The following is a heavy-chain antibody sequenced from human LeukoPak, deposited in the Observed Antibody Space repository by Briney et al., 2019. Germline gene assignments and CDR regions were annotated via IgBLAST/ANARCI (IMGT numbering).Heavy chain of an antibody. V-gene: IGHV1-2*06. CDR2: INPDAGDT. CDR3: AGLSTATRHWLAASDI. J-gene: IGHJ3*02. D-gene: IGHD6-19*01. Sequence: ASVKVSCKASGYSFTDYFLYWVRQAPGQGLEWMGRINPDAGDTNYAQTFQGRITMTRDTSISTAYMELSSLKSDDTAVYYCAGLSTATRHWLAASDIWGQGTVVTVSS. CDR1: GYSFTDYF.